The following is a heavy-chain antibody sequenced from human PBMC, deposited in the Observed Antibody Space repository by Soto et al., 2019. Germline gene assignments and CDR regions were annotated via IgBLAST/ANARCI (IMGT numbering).Heavy chain of an antibody. V-gene: IGHV1-69*02. D-gene: IGHD2-2*01. CDR2: IIPILGIA. Sequence: QVQLVQSGAEVKKPGSSVKVSCKASGGTFSSYTISWVRQAPGQGLEWMGRIIPILGIANYAQKCQGRVTITADKSTSTAYMELSSLRSEDTAVYYCARGADIVVVPAGDYYYGMDVWGQGTTVTVSS. J-gene: IGHJ6*02. CDR3: ARGADIVVVPAGDYYYGMDV. CDR1: GGTFSSYT.